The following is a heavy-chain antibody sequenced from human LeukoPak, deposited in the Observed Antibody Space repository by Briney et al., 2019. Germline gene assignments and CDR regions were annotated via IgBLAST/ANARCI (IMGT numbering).Heavy chain of an antibody. CDR1: GGSIINYS. V-gene: IGHV4-4*07. CDR3: ARGSGYSGYYLDC. J-gene: IGHJ4*02. Sequence: SETLSLTCTVSGGSIINYSWSWIRQPAGKGLEWIGRVYTSGSTNYNPSLKSRVTMSVDTSKNQFSLKLSSLTAADTAVYYCARGSGYSGYYLDCWSQGTPVTASS. D-gene: IGHD3-3*01. CDR2: VYTSGST.